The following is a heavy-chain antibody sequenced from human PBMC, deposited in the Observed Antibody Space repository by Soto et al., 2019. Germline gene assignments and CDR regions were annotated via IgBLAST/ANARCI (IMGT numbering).Heavy chain of an antibody. CDR3: AKDQTDVTLFDY. J-gene: IGHJ4*02. CDR2: ISGRGVDT. Sequence: LRLSCAASGFSFSSLAMSWVRQAPGKGLEWVSSISGRGVDTLYADSVKGRFTISRDNSRNTLYLQVNSLRAGDTAVYYCAKDQTDVTLFDYWGQGTLVTVSS. V-gene: IGHV3-23*01. D-gene: IGHD2-21*02. CDR1: GFSFSSLA.